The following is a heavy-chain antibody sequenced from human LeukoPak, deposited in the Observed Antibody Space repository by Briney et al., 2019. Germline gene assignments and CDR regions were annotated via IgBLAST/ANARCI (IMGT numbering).Heavy chain of an antibody. CDR2: INHSGST. CDR1: GGSFSGYH. V-gene: IGHV4-34*01. D-gene: IGHD6-19*01. J-gene: IGHJ3*02. CDR3: ARPRQWLVRAPDAFDI. Sequence: SETLSLTCAVYGGSFSGYHWRWIRQPPGKGLEWIGEINHSGSTNYNQSLKSRVTISVDTSKNQFSLKLRSVTAADTAVYYCARPRQWLVRAPDAFDIWGQGTMVTVSS.